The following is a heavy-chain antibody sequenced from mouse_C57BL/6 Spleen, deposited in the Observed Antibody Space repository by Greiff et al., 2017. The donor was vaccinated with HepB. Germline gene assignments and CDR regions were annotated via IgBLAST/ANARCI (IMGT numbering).Heavy chain of an antibody. V-gene: IGHV1-42*01. CDR1: GYSFTGYY. J-gene: IGHJ1*03. Sequence: DVQLQESGPELVKPGASVKISCKASGYSFTGYYMNWVKQSPEKSLEWIGEINPSTGGTTYNQKFKAKATLTVDKSSSTAYMQLKSLTSEDSAVYYCARGDGYYEYFDVWGTGTTVTVSS. CDR2: INPSTGGT. D-gene: IGHD2-3*01. CDR3: ARGDGYYEYFDV.